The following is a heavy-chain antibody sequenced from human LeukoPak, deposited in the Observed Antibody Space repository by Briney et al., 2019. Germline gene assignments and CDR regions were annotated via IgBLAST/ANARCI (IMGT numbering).Heavy chain of an antibody. CDR2: ISSSSSYI. J-gene: IGHJ4*02. Sequence: PGGSLRLSCATSGFTFSSYSMNWVRQAPGKGLEWVSSISSSSSYIYYADSVKGRFTISRDNAKNSLYLQMNSLRAEDTAVYYCAFIGTKSSDYWGQGTLVTVSS. V-gene: IGHV3-21*01. CDR3: AFIGTKSSDY. CDR1: GFTFSSYS.